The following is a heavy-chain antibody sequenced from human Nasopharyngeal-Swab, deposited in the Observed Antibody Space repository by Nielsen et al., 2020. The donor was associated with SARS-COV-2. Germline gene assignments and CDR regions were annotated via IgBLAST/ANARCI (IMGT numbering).Heavy chain of an antibody. CDR3: AKSIDPMGYGLDV. D-gene: IGHD3-10*01. J-gene: IGHJ6*02. CDR1: GSSFSSYA. V-gene: IGHV3-23*03. CDR2: IYSGGSST. Sequence: GRSLRPSCPASGSSFSSYAMNWVRQAPGKGLEWVAIIYSGGSSTYFADSVKGRFTISRDDSSNTLYLQMSSLRAEDTAVYYCAKSIDPMGYGLDVWGLGTTVTVSS.